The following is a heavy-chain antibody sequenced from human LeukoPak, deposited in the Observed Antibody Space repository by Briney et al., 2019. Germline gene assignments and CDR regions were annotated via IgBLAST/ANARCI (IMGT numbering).Heavy chain of an antibody. CDR1: GGSISSYY. CDR2: NYTSGST. J-gene: IGHJ4*02. Sequence: PSEALSLTCTVSGGSISSYYWSWIRQPVGKGLEGMGRNYTSGSTNYNPSLKSRVTMSVDTSKNQFSLKLSSVTAADTAVYYCARESRYISSWYTDYWGQGTLVTVSS. D-gene: IGHD6-13*01. CDR3: ARESRYISSWYTDY. V-gene: IGHV4-4*07.